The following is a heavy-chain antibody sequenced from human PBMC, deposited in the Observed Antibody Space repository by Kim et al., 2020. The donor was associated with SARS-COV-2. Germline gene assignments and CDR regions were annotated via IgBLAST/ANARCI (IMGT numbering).Heavy chain of an antibody. J-gene: IGHJ6*02. D-gene: IGHD3-22*01. CDR3: AIDTARPYYYYGMDV. V-gene: IGHV4-4*07. Sequence: PSLKSRVPMSVDTSKNQFSLKLSSVTAADTAVYYCAIDTARPYYYYGMDVWGQGTTVTVSS.